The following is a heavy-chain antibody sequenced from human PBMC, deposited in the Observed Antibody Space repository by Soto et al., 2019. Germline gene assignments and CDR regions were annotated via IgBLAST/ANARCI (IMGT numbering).Heavy chain of an antibody. V-gene: IGHV3-48*01. J-gene: IGHJ4*02. Sequence: EVQLVESGGTLVQPGGSLRLSCEGSGFNIRSHGMHWVRQAPGKGLEWIAYISTSSNVIYYADSVTGRFTISRDNGINSLSLQMNSLKVDDTALYYCVREAITGHLDFWGQGTLVSVSS. D-gene: IGHD1-20*01. CDR2: ISTSSNVI. CDR3: VREAITGHLDF. CDR1: GFNIRSHG.